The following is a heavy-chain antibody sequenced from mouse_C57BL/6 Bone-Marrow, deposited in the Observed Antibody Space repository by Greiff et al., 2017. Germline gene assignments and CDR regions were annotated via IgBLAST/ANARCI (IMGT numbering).Heavy chain of an antibody. V-gene: IGHV4-1*01. CDR2: INPDSSTI. CDR1: GIDFSRYW. CDR3: ARNYYGSSPPFAY. D-gene: IGHD1-1*01. Sequence: EASGIDFSRYWMSWVRRAPGKGLEWIGEINPDSSTINYAPSLKDKFIISRDNAKNTLYLQMSKVRSEDTALYYCARNYYGSSPPFAYWGQGTLVTVSA. J-gene: IGHJ3*01.